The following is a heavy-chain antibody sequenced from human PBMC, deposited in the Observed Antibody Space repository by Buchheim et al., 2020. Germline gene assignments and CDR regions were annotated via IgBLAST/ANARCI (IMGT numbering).Heavy chain of an antibody. D-gene: IGHD3-9*01. J-gene: IGHJ4*02. Sequence: EVQLVESGGGLVQPGGSLRLSCAVSGFTFSSYCMSWVRQAPGKGLEWVANINQDGSEKYYVDFVKGRFSISRDNAKNSLYLQMNSLRAEDTAVYYCARDILTGYYYYFDSWGQGTL. CDR2: INQDGSEK. CDR1: GFTFSSYC. V-gene: IGHV3-7*01. CDR3: ARDILTGYYYYFDS.